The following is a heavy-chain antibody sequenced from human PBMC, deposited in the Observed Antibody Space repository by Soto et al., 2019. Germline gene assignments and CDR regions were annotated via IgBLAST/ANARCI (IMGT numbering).Heavy chain of an antibody. J-gene: IGHJ4*02. V-gene: IGHV1-46*03. CDR3: AREGYEYYFDY. CDR2: INPSGGST. D-gene: IGHD5-12*01. Sequence: QVQLVQSGAEVKKPGASVKVSCKASGYTFTGYYMHWVRQAPGQGLEWMGIINPSGGSTSYTQKFQGRVTMTRDTATSTVYMELSSLRSEDTAVYYCAREGYEYYFDYWGQGTLVTVSS. CDR1: GYTFTGYY.